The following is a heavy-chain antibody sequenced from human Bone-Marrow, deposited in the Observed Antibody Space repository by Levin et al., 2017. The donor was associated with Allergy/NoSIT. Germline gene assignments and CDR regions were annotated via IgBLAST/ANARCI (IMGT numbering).Heavy chain of an antibody. CDR3: ARGGVNHAFDI. D-gene: IGHD2-21*01. J-gene: IGHJ3*02. CDR1: AFTFSNYY. Sequence: GGSLRLSCAASAFTFSNYYLHWVRQAPGKGLVWVSRVDFDGSGTIYADSMKGRFTISRDNAKNTVYLQMNSLRAEDTAVYYCARGGVNHAFDIWGQGTMVTVSS. CDR2: VDFDGSGT. V-gene: IGHV3-74*01.